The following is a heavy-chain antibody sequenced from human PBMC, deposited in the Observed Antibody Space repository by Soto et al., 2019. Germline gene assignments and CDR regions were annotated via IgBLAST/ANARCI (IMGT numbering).Heavy chain of an antibody. CDR1: GFTFSSYW. CDR3: ARDRGEHYYDSSGPDSGYYYYYGMDV. J-gene: IGHJ6*02. D-gene: IGHD3-22*01. Sequence: PVGSLRLSCAASGFTFSSYWMSWVRQAPGKGLEWVANIKQDGSEKYYVDSVKGRFTISRDNAKNSLYLQMNSLRAEDTAVYYCARDRGEHYYDSSGPDSGYYYYYGMDVWGQGTTVTVSS. V-gene: IGHV3-7*01. CDR2: IKQDGSEK.